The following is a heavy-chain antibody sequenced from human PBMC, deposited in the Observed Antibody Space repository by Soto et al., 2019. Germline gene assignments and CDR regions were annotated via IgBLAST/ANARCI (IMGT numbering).Heavy chain of an antibody. V-gene: IGHV3-23*01. D-gene: IGHD2-21*02. CDR3: AKARHSGDFAGSYDS. J-gene: IGHJ5*02. CDR2: IGGRGGNA. Sequence: GGPLRLSCTASGFSFIDYAINGVRQVPGRGLEYVAGIGGRGGNAFYADSMKGRFSISRDNSKNTVYLHMHNLRADDSAMYYCAKARHSGDFAGSYDSWGQGTLVTVSS. CDR1: GFSFIDYA.